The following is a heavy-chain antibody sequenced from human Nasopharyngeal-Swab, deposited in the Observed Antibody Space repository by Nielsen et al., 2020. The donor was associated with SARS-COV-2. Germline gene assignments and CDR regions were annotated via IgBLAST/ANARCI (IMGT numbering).Heavy chain of an antibody. CDR1: GYRFTSYW. J-gene: IGHJ6*03. CDR3: ARRAYCSGGSCYSPYYYYMDV. D-gene: IGHD2-15*01. Sequence: ESLKISCKGSGYRFTSYWIGWVRQMPGKGLEWMGIIYPGDSDTRYSPSFQGHVTISADKSISTAYLQWSSLKASDTAMYYCARRAYCSGGSCYSPYYYYMDVWGKGTTVTVSS. CDR2: IYPGDSDT. V-gene: IGHV5-51*01.